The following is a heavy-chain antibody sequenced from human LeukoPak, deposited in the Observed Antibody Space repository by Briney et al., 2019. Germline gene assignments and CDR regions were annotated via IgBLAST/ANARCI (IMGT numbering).Heavy chain of an antibody. CDR3: ARVGALYDILTGLRGPAGSDYYYYYMDV. CDR2: INPNSGGT. CDR1: GYTFTGYY. D-gene: IGHD3-9*01. J-gene: IGHJ6*03. Sequence: GASVKVSCKASGYTFTGYYMHWVRQAPGQGLEWMGWINPNSGGTNYAQKFQGRVTMTRDTSISTAYMELSRLRSDDTAVYYCARVGALYDILTGLRGPAGSDYYYYYMDVWGKGTTVTISS. V-gene: IGHV1-2*02.